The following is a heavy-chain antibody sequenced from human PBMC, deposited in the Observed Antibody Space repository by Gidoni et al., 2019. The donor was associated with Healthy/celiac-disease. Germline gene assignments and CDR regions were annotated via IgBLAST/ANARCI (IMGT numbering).Heavy chain of an antibody. CDR2: MSSSSSTI. Sequence: EVQLVESGGDGVNPGGAMSLSYPASVSNCRSYTMNWVRRAPGKGLAWVSYMSSSSSTIYYADSVKGRLTISRDNAKNSLYLKMHSLRDEDTAVYYCARGTGFGELSLYQRRRAFDIWGQGTIVTVSS. J-gene: IGHJ3*02. CDR1: VSNCRSYT. D-gene: IGHD3-16*02. V-gene: IGHV3-48*02. CDR3: ARGTGFGELSLYQRRRAFDI.